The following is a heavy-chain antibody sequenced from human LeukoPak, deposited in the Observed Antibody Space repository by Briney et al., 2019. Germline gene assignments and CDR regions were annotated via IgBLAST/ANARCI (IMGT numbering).Heavy chain of an antibody. Sequence: SETLSLTCAVSGYSISSGYFWGWIRQPPGKGLERIGTIYHSGSTYYNPSLKSRVTISVDTSKNQFSLKLNSVTVADTAVYYCARDPPTTVTTPDYWGQGTLVTVSS. V-gene: IGHV4-38-2*02. J-gene: IGHJ4*02. CDR1: GYSISSGYF. D-gene: IGHD4-17*01. CDR2: IYHSGST. CDR3: ARDPPTTVTTPDY.